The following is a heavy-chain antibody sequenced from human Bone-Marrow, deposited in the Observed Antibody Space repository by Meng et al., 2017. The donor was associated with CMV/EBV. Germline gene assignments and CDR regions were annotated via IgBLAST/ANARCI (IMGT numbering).Heavy chain of an antibody. CDR1: GGFFSGYY. CDR3: AREFVNYGGNSFDY. J-gene: IGHJ4*02. D-gene: IGHD4-23*01. V-gene: IGHV3-23*01. Sequence: ETLSLTCAVYGGFFSGYYWTWVRQPPGKGLEWVSAISGSGHSTYYADSVKGRFTISRDNSKNTMYLQMNSLRAEDTAVYYCAREFVNYGGNSFDYWGQGTLVTVSS. CDR2: ISGSGHST.